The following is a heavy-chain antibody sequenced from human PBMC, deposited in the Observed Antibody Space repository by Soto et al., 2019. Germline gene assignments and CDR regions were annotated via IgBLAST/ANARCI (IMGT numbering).Heavy chain of an antibody. CDR1: GFTFSSYA. CDR3: AKDLGELPPLYCSSTSCPDYGMDV. CDR2: ISGSGGST. Sequence: HPGGSLRLSCAASGFTFSSYAMSWVRQAPGKGLEWVSAISGSGGSTYYADSVKGRFTISRDNSKNTLYLQMNSLRAEDTAVYYCAKDLGELPPLYCSSTSCPDYGMDVWGQGNTVTVSS. D-gene: IGHD2-2*01. V-gene: IGHV3-23*01. J-gene: IGHJ6*02.